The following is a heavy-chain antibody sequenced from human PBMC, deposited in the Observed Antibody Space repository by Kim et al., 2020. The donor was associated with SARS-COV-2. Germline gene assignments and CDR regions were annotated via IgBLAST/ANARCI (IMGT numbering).Heavy chain of an antibody. CDR3: ATGLPTTLWFGHFDY. D-gene: IGHD3-10*01. CDR1: GYTLTELS. Sequence: ASVKVSCKVSGYTLTELSMHWVRQAPGKGLEWMGGFDPEDGETIYAQKFQGRVTMTEDTSTDTAYMELSSLRSEDTAVYYCATGLPTTLWFGHFDYWGQGTLVTVSS. V-gene: IGHV1-24*01. CDR2: FDPEDGET. J-gene: IGHJ4*02.